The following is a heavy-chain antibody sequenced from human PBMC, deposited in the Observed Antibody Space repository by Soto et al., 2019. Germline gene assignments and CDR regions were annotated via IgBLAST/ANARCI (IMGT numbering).Heavy chain of an antibody. CDR3: AREDSGAFFDF. CDR2: IYSGTT. D-gene: IGHD2-15*01. CDR1: GGAIISGGYS. V-gene: IGHV4-30-2*01. Sequence: SETLSLTCAVSGGAIISGGYSWSWIRQPPGKGLEWIGYIYSGTTHYNPSLESRVTIAMDRSKNQVSLSLKSVTAADTAVYYCAREDSGAFFDFWGQGTLVTVSS. J-gene: IGHJ4*02.